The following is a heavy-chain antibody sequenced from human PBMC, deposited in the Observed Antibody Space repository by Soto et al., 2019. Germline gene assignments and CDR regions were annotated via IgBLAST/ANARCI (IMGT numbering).Heavy chain of an antibody. J-gene: IGHJ4*02. V-gene: IGHV4-39*01. CDR1: GGSISSSSYY. CDR3: ARQGYYYDSSGYYRFEY. CDR2: IYYSGST. Sequence: PSETLSLTCTVSGGSISSSSYYWGWIRQPPGKGLEWIGSIYYSGSTYYNPSLKSRVTISVDTSKNQFSLKLSSVTAADTAVYYCARQGYYYDSSGYYRFEYRGQGTLVTVSS. D-gene: IGHD3-22*01.